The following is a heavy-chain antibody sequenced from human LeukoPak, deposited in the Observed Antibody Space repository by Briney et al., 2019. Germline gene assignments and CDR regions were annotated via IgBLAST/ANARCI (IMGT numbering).Heavy chain of an antibody. V-gene: IGHV1-2*02. J-gene: IGHJ4*02. CDR2: INPNSGGT. CDR1: GYTFTGYY. Sequence: ASVKVSCKASGYTFTGYYMHWVRQAPGQGLEWMGWINPNSGGTNYAQKFQGRVTMTRDTSISTAYMELSRLRSDDTAVYYSARAVCGGDCLLGYWGQGTLVTVSS. CDR3: ARAVCGGDCLLGY. D-gene: IGHD2-21*02.